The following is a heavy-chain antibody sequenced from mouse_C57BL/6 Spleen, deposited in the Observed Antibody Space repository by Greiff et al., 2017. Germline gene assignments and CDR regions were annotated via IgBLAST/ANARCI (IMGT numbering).Heavy chain of an antibody. J-gene: IGHJ2*01. V-gene: IGHV5-4*03. CDR2: ISDGGSYT. D-gene: IGHD6-1*01. CDR1: GFTFSSYA. Sequence: EVKLVESGGGLVKPGGSLKLSCAASGFTFSSYAMSWVRQTPEKRLEWVATISDGGSYTYYPDNVKGRFTISRDNAKNNLYLQMSHLKSEDTAMYYCARGSGSFDYWGQGTTRTVSS. CDR3: ARGSGSFDY.